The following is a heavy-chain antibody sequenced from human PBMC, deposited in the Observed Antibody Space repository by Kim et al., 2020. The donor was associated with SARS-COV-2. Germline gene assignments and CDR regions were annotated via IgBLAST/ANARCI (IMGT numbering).Heavy chain of an antibody. CDR3: TTDSSGWYSFDY. D-gene: IGHD6-19*01. J-gene: IGHJ4*02. Sequence: DYAAPVKGRFTISRDDSKNTLYLQMNSLKTEDTAMYYCTTDSSGWYSFDYWGQGTLVTVSS. V-gene: IGHV3-15*01.